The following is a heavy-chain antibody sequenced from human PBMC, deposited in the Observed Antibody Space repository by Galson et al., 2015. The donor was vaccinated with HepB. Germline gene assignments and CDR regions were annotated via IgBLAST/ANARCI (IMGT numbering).Heavy chain of an antibody. J-gene: IGHJ3*02. CDR1: GFTFTSSA. V-gene: IGHV1-58*02. CDR3: AAWGDYGDYVLDDAFDI. CDR2: IVVGSGNT. D-gene: IGHD4-17*01. Sequence: SVKVSCKASGFTFTSSAMQWVRQARGQRLEWIGWIVVGSGNTNYAQKFQERVTITRDMSTSTAYMELSSLRSEDTAVYYCAAWGDYGDYVLDDAFDIWGQGTMVTVSS.